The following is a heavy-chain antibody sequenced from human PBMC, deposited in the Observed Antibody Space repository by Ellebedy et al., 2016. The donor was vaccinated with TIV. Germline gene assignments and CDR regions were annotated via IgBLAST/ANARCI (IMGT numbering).Heavy chain of an antibody. V-gene: IGHV1-69*04. CDR3: ARENPRYCSGGSCYYNWYFDL. Sequence: AASVKVSCKASGGTFSSYAISWVRQAPGQELEWMGRIIPLLGIANYAQKFQGRVTITADKSTSTAYMELSSLRSEDTAVYYCARENPRYCSGGSCYYNWYFDLWGRGTLVTVSS. CDR2: IIPLLGIA. D-gene: IGHD2-15*01. J-gene: IGHJ2*01. CDR1: GGTFSSYA.